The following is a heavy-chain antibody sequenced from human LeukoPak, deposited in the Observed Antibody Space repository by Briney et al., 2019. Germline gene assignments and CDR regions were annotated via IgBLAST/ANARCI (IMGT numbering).Heavy chain of an antibody. V-gene: IGHV3-23*01. Sequence: GGTLRLSCAASGFTFSSYGMNWVRQAPGKGLEWVSAISGSGINTYYADSVKGRFTISRDNSKNTLYLQMNSLRAEDTAVYYCARGAPGIAVAAFDYWGQGTLVTVSS. CDR2: ISGSGINT. D-gene: IGHD6-19*01. CDR3: ARGAPGIAVAAFDY. J-gene: IGHJ4*02. CDR1: GFTFSSYG.